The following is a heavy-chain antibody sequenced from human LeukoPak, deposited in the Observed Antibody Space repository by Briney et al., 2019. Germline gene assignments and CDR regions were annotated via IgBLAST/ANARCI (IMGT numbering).Heavy chain of an antibody. CDR3: ARDFGYSSSWYYYYMDV. J-gene: IGHJ6*03. Sequence: SVKVSCKASGGTFSSYAISWVRQAPGQGLEWMGGIIPIFGTANYAQKFQGRVTITTDQSTSTAYMEPSSLRSEDTAVYYCARDFGYSSSWYYYYMDVWGKGTTVTVSS. CDR1: GGTFSSYA. CDR2: IIPIFGTA. V-gene: IGHV1-69*05. D-gene: IGHD6-13*01.